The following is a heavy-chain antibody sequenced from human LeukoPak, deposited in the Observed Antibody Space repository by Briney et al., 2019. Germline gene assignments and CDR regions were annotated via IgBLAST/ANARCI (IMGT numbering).Heavy chain of an antibody. CDR1: GDSICRINYY. Sequence: SETLSLTCTVSGDSICRINYYWGWLRQPPGKGLEWIVSMSYSGHTYYNPSLKSRVTTSIDTSKNQLSLNLTSVTAADTAVYYCARDRDVDDFDSWGHGTLVTVSS. CDR2: MSYSGHT. CDR3: ARDRDVDDFDS. D-gene: IGHD2-15*01. J-gene: IGHJ4*01. V-gene: IGHV4-39*07.